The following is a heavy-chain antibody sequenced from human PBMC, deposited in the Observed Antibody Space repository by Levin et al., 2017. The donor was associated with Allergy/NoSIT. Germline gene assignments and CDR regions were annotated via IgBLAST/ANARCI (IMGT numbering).Heavy chain of an antibody. V-gene: IGHV4-34*01. CDR2: INHSGST. CDR1: GGSFSGYY. J-gene: IGHJ6*02. Sequence: PSETLSLTCAVYGGSFSGYYWSWIRQPPGKGLEWIGEINHSGSTNYNPSLKSRVTISVDTSKNQFSLKLSSVTAADTAVYYCARLPYCSGGSCYRYYYYGMDVWGQGTTVTVSS. D-gene: IGHD2-15*01. CDR3: ARLPYCSGGSCYRYYYYGMDV.